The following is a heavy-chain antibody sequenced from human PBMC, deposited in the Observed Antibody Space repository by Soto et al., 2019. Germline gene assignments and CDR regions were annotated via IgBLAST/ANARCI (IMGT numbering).Heavy chain of an antibody. CDR2: ISGSGGST. Sequence: GGSLRLSCAASGFTFSSYAMSWVRQAPGKGLEWVPAISGSGGSTYYADSVKGRFTISRDNSKNTLYLQMNSLRAEDTAVYYCAKVVSRFGELLYYFDYWGQGTLVTVSS. J-gene: IGHJ4*02. V-gene: IGHV3-23*01. CDR3: AKVVSRFGELLYYFDY. D-gene: IGHD3-10*01. CDR1: GFTFSSYA.